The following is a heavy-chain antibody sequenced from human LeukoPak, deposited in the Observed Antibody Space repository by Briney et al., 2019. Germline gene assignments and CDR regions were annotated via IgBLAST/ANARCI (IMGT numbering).Heavy chain of an antibody. V-gene: IGHV3-23*01. Sequence: GWSLRLSCVASGFTFRDYGMSWVRQAPGKGLEWVSGIVNSGGSTYYADSVKGRFTISRDNSKDTLYLQINSLRAEDTALYYCAKGQRGFDCWGQGTLVTVSS. J-gene: IGHJ4*02. CDR1: GFTFRDYG. D-gene: IGHD1-1*01. CDR2: IVNSGGST. CDR3: AKGQRGFDC.